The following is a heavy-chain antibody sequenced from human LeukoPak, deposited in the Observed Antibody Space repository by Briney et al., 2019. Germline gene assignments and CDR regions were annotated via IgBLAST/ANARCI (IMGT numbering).Heavy chain of an antibody. Sequence: GGSLRLSCAASGFTFDNYAMHWVRQAPGKGLEWVSGISWNSGSIGYADSVKGRFTISRDNAKNTLYLQMNSLRAEDTAVYYCARVGYSYDLSLDYWGQGTLVTVSS. D-gene: IGHD5-18*01. CDR1: GFTFDNYA. J-gene: IGHJ4*02. V-gene: IGHV3-9*01. CDR2: ISWNSGSI. CDR3: ARVGYSYDLSLDY.